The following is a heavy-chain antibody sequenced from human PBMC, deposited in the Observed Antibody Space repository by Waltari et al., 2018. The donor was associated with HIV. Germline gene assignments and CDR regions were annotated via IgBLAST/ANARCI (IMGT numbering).Heavy chain of an antibody. CDR3: AREYDFWSGGYHYYGMDV. V-gene: IGHV1-3*01. J-gene: IGHJ6*02. Sequence: QVQLVQSGAVVKKPGASVRISCETSGYTFISYDLHWVRQAPGQRPEWQGWINRGNYNTKYSQKVQDRVTITGDTSAGTGYLDLSSLTSEVTAVYFCAREYDFWSGGYHYYGMDVWGQGTTVTVSS. CDR2: INRGNYNT. CDR1: GYTFISYD. D-gene: IGHD3-3*01.